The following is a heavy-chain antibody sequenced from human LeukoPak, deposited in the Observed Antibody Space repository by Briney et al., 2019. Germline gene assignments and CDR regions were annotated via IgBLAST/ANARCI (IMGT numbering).Heavy chain of an antibody. Sequence: GGSLRLSCAASGFTFSTYGMHWVRQAPGKGLEWVAVIWYDGSNKYYADSVKGRFTISRDNSKNTLYLQMNSLRAEDTAVYYCAKALYDCSSTSCYRAPDDAFDIWGQGTMVTVSS. CDR2: IWYDGSNK. J-gene: IGHJ3*02. D-gene: IGHD2-2*01. CDR3: AKALYDCSSTSCYRAPDDAFDI. CDR1: GFTFSTYG. V-gene: IGHV3-33*06.